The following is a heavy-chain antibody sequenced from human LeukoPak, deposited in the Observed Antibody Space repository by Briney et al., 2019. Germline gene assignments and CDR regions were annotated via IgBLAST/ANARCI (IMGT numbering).Heavy chain of an antibody. J-gene: IGHJ4*02. CDR3: AKDLVEMATNY. D-gene: IGHD5-24*01. CDR2: ISGSGGST. CDR1: GFTFSSYA. V-gene: IGHV3-23*01. Sequence: GGSLRLSCAASGFTFSSYAMSWVRQAPGEGLEWVSAISGSGGSTYYAGSVKGRFTISRDNSKNTLYLQMNSLRAEDTAVYYCAKDLVEMATNYWGQGTLVTVSS.